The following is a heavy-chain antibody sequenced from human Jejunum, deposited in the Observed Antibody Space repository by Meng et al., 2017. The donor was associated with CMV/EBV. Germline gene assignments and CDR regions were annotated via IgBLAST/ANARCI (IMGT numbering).Heavy chain of an antibody. J-gene: IGHJ4*02. Sequence: CTVSGASVSSRHYYWSWIRPPPGKGLEWIGYVDYTGGANYNSSLESRVTISVDISKNQISLKVNTVTAADTAVYFCARDSLTGGSNYWGQGTLVTVSS. CDR3: ARDSLTGGSNY. CDR2: VDYTGGA. V-gene: IGHV4-61*01. CDR1: GASVSSRHYY. D-gene: IGHD3-9*01.